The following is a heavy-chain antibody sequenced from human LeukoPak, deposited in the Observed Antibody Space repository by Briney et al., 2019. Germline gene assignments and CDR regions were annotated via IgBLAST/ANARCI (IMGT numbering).Heavy chain of an antibody. Sequence: SETLSLTCTVSGDSFTSVTDYWAWIRQPPGKGLEWIGEIYHSGSTNYNPSLKSRVTISVDKSKNQFSLKLSSVTAAGTAVYYCARPKVGATTFDAFDIWGQGTMVTASS. D-gene: IGHD1-26*01. CDR3: ARPKVGATTFDAFDI. CDR2: IYHSGST. V-gene: IGHV4-61*05. CDR1: GDSFTSVTDY. J-gene: IGHJ3*02.